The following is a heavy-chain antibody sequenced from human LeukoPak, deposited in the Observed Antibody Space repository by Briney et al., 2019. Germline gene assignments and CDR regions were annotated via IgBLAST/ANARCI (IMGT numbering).Heavy chain of an antibody. D-gene: IGHD2-2*01. CDR2: IGGGGGST. CDR3: AKADEFVVVTARFDY. CDR1: GFSFNSYA. V-gene: IGHV3-23*01. J-gene: IGHJ4*02. Sequence: GGSLRLSCAASGFSFNSYAMSWVRQAPGKGLEWVSSIGGGGGSTYYADSVKGRFTISRDNSKNTLYLQMNSLRAEDTAVYYCAKADEFVVVTARFDYWGQGTLVTVSS.